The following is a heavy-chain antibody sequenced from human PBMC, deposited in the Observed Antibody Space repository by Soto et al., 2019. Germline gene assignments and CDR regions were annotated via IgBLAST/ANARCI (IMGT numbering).Heavy chain of an antibody. D-gene: IGHD1-7*01. Sequence: EVPLLESGGGLVQPGGSLRLSCAASGFIFRSYAMSWVRQAPGKGLEWVSSITGSGGTTFYADSVKGRFTIPRDNSKNTLYLQMNSLRAEDTAVYYCAKSELITYFDYWGQGTLVTVSS. V-gene: IGHV3-23*01. CDR3: AKSELITYFDY. CDR1: GFIFRSYA. J-gene: IGHJ4*02. CDR2: ITGSGGTT.